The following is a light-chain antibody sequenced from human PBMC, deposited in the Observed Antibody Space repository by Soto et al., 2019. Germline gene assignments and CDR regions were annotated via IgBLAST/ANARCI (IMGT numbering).Light chain of an antibody. J-gene: IGKJ1*01. CDR1: QSVLYSSNNKNY. Sequence: DIVMTQSPDSLAVSLGERATINCKSSQSVLYSSNNKNYLAWYQQKPGQPPKLLIYWASTRESGVPDRFSGSGSGTDFPLTISSLQAEDLAVYYCQQYSSTPTFGQGTKVEIK. CDR3: QQYSSTPT. V-gene: IGKV4-1*01. CDR2: WAS.